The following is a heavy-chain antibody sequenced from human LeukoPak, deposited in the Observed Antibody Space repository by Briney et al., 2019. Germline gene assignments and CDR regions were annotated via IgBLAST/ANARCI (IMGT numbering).Heavy chain of an antibody. CDR1: GYTFTSYG. CDR2: ISAYNGNT. J-gene: IGHJ4*02. CDR3: AGSSAYGDSPTPDY. D-gene: IGHD4-17*01. Sequence: ASVKVSCKASGYTFTSYGISWVRQAPGQGLEWMGWISAYNGNTNYAQKLQGRVTMTTDTSTSTAYMELRSLRSDDTAVYYCAGSSAYGDSPTPDYWGQGTLVTVSS. V-gene: IGHV1-18*01.